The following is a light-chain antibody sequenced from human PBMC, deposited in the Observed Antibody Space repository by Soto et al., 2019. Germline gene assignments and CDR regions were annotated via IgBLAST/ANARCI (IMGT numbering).Light chain of an antibody. J-gene: IGLJ7*01. Sequence: QSVLTQPPSVSAAPGQKVTISCSGGSFNIGKNFVSWYQQLPGTAPKLLICGNTERPSGIPDRFSGSKSGTSASLDIVGLHTGDEADYYCESWDSRLAAVVFGGGTQLTV. CDR2: GNT. V-gene: IGLV1-51*02. CDR3: ESWDSRLAAVV. CDR1: SFNIGKNF.